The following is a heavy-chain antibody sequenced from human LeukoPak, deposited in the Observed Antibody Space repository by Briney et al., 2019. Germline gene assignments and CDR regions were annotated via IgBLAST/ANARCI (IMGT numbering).Heavy chain of an antibody. V-gene: IGHV4-39*07. Sequence: SETLSLTCTVSGGSISSSSYYWGWIRRPPGKGLEWIGSIYYSGSTYYNPSLKSRVTISVDTSKNQFSLKLSSVTAADTAVYYCARFSRDVRIQLWFAGWFDPWGQGTLVTVSS. J-gene: IGHJ5*02. D-gene: IGHD5-18*01. CDR1: GGSISSSSYY. CDR3: ARFSRDVRIQLWFAGWFDP. CDR2: IYYSGST.